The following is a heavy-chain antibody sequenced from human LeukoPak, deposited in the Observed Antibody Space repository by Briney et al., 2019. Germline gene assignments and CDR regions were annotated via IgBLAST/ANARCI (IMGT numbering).Heavy chain of an antibody. CDR1: GFTFSSYA. CDR3: AKAPVLSRAYYYYYYMDV. J-gene: IGHJ6*03. Sequence: GGSLRLSCAASGFTFSSYAMSWVRQAPGKGLEWVSAISGSGGSTYYADSVKGRFTISRDNSKNTLYLQMNSLRAEDTAVYYCAKAPVLSRAYYYYYYMDVWGKGTTVTVSS. D-gene: IGHD3-10*01. CDR2: ISGSGGST. V-gene: IGHV3-23*01.